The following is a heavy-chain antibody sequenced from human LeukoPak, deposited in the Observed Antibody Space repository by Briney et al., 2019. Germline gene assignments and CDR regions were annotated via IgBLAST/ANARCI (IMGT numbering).Heavy chain of an antibody. CDR2: IKQDGSEK. CDR3: ARDGPHYDFWSGPAY. CDR1: GFTFSSYW. J-gene: IGHJ4*02. Sequence: GSLRRSCAASGFTFSSYWMNWVRQAPGKGLEWVANIKQDGSEKHYVDSVKGRFTISRDNAKNSLYLQMDSLRAEDTAVYYCARDGPHYDFWSGPAYWGQGTLVTVSS. V-gene: IGHV3-7*05. D-gene: IGHD3-3*01.